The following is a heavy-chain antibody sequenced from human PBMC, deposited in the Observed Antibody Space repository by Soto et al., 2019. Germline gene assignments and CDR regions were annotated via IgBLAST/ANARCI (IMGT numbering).Heavy chain of an antibody. J-gene: IGHJ4*02. V-gene: IGHV3-23*01. Sequence: EVQLLESGGGLIQPGGSLRLSCAASGFSFRDSAMSWVRQAPGEGLQWVSAISGSGTNTHYPDSVRGRFSVSRDNSKNTLDLPLISLRAEVTAVYSCAKDITMIPFGRLMAIDNWGQGTLVTVSS. CDR2: ISGSGTNT. D-gene: IGHD3-16*01. CDR1: GFSFRDSA. CDR3: AKDITMIPFGRLMAIDN.